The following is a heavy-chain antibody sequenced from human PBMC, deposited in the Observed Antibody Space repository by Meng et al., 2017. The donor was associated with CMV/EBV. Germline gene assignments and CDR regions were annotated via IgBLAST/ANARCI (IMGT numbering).Heavy chain of an antibody. J-gene: IGHJ4*02. CDR1: GGSISSGDYY. Sequence: QVQLTESGPGLVKPSQTLSLTCTVSGGSISSGDYYWSWIRQPPGKGLEWIGYIYYSGSTYYNPSLKSRVTISVDTSKNQFSLKLSSVTAADTAVYYCARAAPDYYDSSGPPDYWGQGTLVTVSS. CDR2: IYYSGST. V-gene: IGHV4-30-4*08. D-gene: IGHD3-22*01. CDR3: ARAAPDYYDSSGPPDY.